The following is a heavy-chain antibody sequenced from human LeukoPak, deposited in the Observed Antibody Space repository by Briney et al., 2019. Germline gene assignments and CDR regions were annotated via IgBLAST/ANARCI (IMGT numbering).Heavy chain of an antibody. V-gene: IGHV4-34*01. CDR1: GGSFSGYY. D-gene: IGHD4-23*01. J-gene: IGHJ4*02. Sequence: SETLSLTCAVYGGSFSGYYWSRIRQPPGKGLEWIGEINHSGSTNYNPSPKSRVTISVDTSKNQFSLKLSSVTAADTAVYYCAASATVVTPFDYWGQGTLVTVSS. CDR3: AASATVVTPFDY. CDR2: INHSGST.